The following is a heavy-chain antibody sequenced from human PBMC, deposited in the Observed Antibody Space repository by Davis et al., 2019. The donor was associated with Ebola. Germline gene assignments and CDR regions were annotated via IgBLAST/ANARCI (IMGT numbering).Heavy chain of an antibody. CDR1: GYSFSNYW. CDR2: IYPGDSDT. Sequence: KVSCKGSGYSFSNYWVGWVRQMPGKGLEWMGIIYPGDSDTRYSPSFQGQVTISADKSISTAYLQWSSLRASDTAMYYCARRDLYCSGGACLVDSWGQGTLVTVSS. J-gene: IGHJ4*02. D-gene: IGHD2-15*01. CDR3: ARRDLYCSGGACLVDS. V-gene: IGHV5-51*01.